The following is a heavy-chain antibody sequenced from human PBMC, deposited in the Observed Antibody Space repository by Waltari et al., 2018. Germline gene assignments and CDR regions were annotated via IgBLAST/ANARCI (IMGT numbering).Heavy chain of an antibody. CDR2: IYHSGST. J-gene: IGHJ6*02. Sequence: QLQLQESGSGLVKPSQTLSLTCAVSGGSISSGGYSWSWIRQPPGKGLEWIGYIYHSGSTYYNPSLKSRVTISVDRSKNQFSLKLSSVTAADTAVYYCARGHSSITGTTYYYYGMDVWGQGTTVTVSS. V-gene: IGHV4-30-2*01. CDR1: GGSISSGGYS. CDR3: ARGHSSITGTTYYYYGMDV. D-gene: IGHD1-7*01.